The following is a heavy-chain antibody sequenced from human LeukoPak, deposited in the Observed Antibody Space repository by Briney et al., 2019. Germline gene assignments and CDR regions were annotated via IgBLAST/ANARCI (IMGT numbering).Heavy chain of an antibody. J-gene: IGHJ6*03. V-gene: IGHV1-69*05. CDR2: IIPIFGTA. D-gene: IGHD4-11*01. CDR1: GGTFSSYA. Sequence: ASVKVSCKASGGTFSSYAISWVRQAPGQGLEWMGGIIPIFGTANYAQKFQGRVTITTDESTSTAYMELSSLRSEDTAVYYCARGDYPRSYYYYYVDVWGKGTTVTVSS. CDR3: ARGDYPRSYYYYYVDV.